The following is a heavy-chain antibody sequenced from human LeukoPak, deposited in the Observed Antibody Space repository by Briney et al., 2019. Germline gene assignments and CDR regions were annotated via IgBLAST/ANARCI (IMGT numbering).Heavy chain of an antibody. CDR2: IYYSGST. CDR3: ARRSIVATIWDAFDI. Sequence: SQTLSLTCTVSGGSVSSGGYYWSWIRQHPGKGLEWIGYIYYSGSTYYNPSLKSRVTISVDTSKNQFSLKLSSVTAADTAVYYCARRSIVATIWDAFDIWGQGTMVTVSS. J-gene: IGHJ3*02. D-gene: IGHD5-12*01. CDR1: GGSVSSGGYY. V-gene: IGHV4-31*03.